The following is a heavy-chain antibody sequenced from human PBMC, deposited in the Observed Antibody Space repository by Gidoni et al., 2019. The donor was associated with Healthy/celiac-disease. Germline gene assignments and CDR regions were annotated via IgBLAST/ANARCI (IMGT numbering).Heavy chain of an antibody. D-gene: IGHD6-19*01. CDR1: GFSLSNGRMG. Sequence: QVTLKESGPVLVKPTETLTLTCTVSGFSLSNGRMGVSWIRQPPGKALEWLAHIFSNDEKSYSTSLKSRLTISKDTSKSQVVLTMTNMDPVDTATYYCARALYSSAWYSHDSWGQGTLVTVSS. CDR3: ARALYSSAWYSHDS. V-gene: IGHV2-26*01. J-gene: IGHJ4*02. CDR2: IFSNDEK.